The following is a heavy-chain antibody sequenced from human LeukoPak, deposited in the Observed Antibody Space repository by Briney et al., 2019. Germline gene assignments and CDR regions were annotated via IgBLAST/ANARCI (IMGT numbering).Heavy chain of an antibody. D-gene: IGHD3-22*01. CDR3: ARGPLYYSYYFDY. Sequence: SETLSLTCTVSGGSISSSSYYWGWIRQPPGKGLEWIGSIYYSGSTYYNPSLKSRVTISVDTSKNQFSLKLSSVTAADTAVYYCARGPLYYSYYFDYWGQGTLVTVSS. CDR2: IYYSGST. CDR1: GGSISSSSYY. V-gene: IGHV4-39*07. J-gene: IGHJ4*02.